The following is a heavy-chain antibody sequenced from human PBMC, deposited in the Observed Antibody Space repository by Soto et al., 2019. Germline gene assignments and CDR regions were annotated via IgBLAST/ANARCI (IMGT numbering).Heavy chain of an antibody. V-gene: IGHV1-69*01. Sequence: QVQVLQSGAEVKKPGSSVKVSCKASGAIFSSYAISWVRQAPGQGLEWMGGIIPIVGTANYAQKFQGRVTITADESTSTAYMDLSSLRFEDTAVYYCARDGSLFDIWGQGTMFTVSS. CDR3: ARDGSLFDI. CDR1: GAIFSSYA. CDR2: IIPIVGTA. J-gene: IGHJ3*02.